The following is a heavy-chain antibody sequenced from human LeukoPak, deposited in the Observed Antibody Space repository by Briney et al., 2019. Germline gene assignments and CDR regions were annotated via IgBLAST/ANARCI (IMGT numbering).Heavy chain of an antibody. CDR2: INPNSGGT. J-gene: IGHJ4*02. V-gene: IGHV1-2*02. CDR3: ARVLSFGYSSGWYDY. CDR1: GYTFTCYY. Sequence: GASVKVSCKASGYTFTCYYMHWVRQAPGQGREWMGWINPNSGGTNYAQKFQGRVTMTRDTSISTAYMELSRLRSDDTAVYYCARVLSFGYSSGWYDYWGQGTLVTVSS. D-gene: IGHD6-19*01.